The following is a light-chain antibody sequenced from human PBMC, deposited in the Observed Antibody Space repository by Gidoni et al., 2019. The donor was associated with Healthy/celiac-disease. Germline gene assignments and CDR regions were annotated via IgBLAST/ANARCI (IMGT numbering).Light chain of an antibody. CDR2: GAS. CDR3: QQYNNWPRT. J-gene: IGKJ1*01. V-gene: IGKV3-15*01. Sequence: EIVMTQSPATLSASPGERATLSCRASQSVSSNLAWYQQKPGQAPRLLIYGASTRATGIPARFSGSGSGTEFTLIISSLQSEDFAVYYCQQYNNWPRTFGQGTKVEIK. CDR1: QSVSSN.